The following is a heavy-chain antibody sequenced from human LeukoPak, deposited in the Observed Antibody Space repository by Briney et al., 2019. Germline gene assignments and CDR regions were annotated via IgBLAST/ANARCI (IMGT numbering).Heavy chain of an antibody. CDR2: INHSGST. V-gene: IGHV4-34*01. J-gene: IGHJ6*03. D-gene: IGHD6-13*01. CDR1: GGSFSGYY. CDR3: ARRIAAAGWNYYYYYMDV. Sequence: SETLSLTCAVYGGSFSGYYWSWIRQPPGKGLEWIGEINHSGSTNYNPSLKSRVTISVDTSKNQFSLKLSSVTAADTAVYYCARRIAAAGWNYYYYYMDVWGKGTTVTVSS.